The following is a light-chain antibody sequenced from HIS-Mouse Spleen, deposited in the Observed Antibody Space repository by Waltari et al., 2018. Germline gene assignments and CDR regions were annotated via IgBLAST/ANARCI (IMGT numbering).Light chain of an antibody. V-gene: IGKV2-30*02. CDR1: QSLVHSDGNTY. Sequence: DVVMTQSPLSLPVTLGQPASISCRSSQSLVHSDGNTYLNWFQQRPGQSPRRLIYKVYNRDSGVPDRVSGSGSGTDFTLKISRVEAEDVGVYYCMQGTHWLTFGGGTKVEIK. J-gene: IGKJ4*01. CDR3: MQGTHWLT. CDR2: KVY.